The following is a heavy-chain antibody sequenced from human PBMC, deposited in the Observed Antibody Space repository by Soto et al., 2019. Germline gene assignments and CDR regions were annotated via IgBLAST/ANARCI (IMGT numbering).Heavy chain of an antibody. D-gene: IGHD2-15*01. CDR1: GFTFSSYA. J-gene: IGHJ5*01. CDR2: ISGSGGST. CDR3: ARGPYCSGGSCYFGWFDS. V-gene: IGHV3-23*01. Sequence: GGSLRLSCAASGFTFSSYAMSWVRQAPGKGLEWVSAISGSGGSTYYADSVKGRFTISRDNSKNTLYLQMGSLRAEDMAVYYCARGPYCSGGSCYFGWFDSWGQGTLVTVSS.